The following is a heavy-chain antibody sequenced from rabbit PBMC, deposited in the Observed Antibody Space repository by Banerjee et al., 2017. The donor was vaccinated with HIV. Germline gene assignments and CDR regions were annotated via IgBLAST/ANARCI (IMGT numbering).Heavy chain of an antibody. CDR3: ARDLVGVIGWNFYL. D-gene: IGHD2-1*01. CDR1: GFSFSDRDV. Sequence: QGQLVESGGGLVQPEGSLTLTCKASGFSFSDRDVMCWVRQAPGKGLQWIACINASTGKPVYATWASGRFTISRTSSTTVTLRMTSLTAADRATYFCARDLVGVIGWNFYLWGQGTLVTVS. CDR2: INASTGKP. V-gene: IGHV1S45*01. J-gene: IGHJ4*01.